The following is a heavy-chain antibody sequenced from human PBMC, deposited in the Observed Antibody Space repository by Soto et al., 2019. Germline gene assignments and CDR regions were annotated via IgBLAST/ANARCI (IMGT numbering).Heavy chain of an antibody. V-gene: IGHV3-23*01. Sequence: GGPLSLSCAASTIFFKTYVVTWLRHAPGKGLEWVSTVTVTGGSTYYADSVKGRFTISRDRSNYTVSLLLNSLRVEDTAIYYCARQRSHEGWFDPWGQGNSVTGSS. CDR3: ARQRSHEGWFDP. CDR1: TIFFKTYV. J-gene: IGHJ5*02. CDR2: VTVTGGST. D-gene: IGHD3-10*01.